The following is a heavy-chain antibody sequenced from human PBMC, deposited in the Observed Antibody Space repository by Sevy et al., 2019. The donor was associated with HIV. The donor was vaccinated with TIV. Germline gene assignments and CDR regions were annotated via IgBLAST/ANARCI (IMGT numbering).Heavy chain of an antibody. D-gene: IGHD1-26*01. CDR1: GFIFSNAW. J-gene: IGHJ4*02. V-gene: IGHV3-15*01. Sequence: GGSLILSCGASGFIFSNAWMSWVRQAPGKGLEWVGRIKSKADGGTPDYAAPVKGTFTISRDDSINTLYLQMNSLRTDDTAVYYCGYSEYGYYYDYWGQGTLVTVSS. CDR2: IKSKADGGTP. CDR3: GYSEYGYYYDY.